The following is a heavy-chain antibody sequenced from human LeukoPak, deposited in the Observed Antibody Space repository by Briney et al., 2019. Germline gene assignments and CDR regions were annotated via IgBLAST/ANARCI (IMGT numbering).Heavy chain of an antibody. CDR1: GLTFSSYA. J-gene: IGHJ4*02. CDR2: ISYDGSNK. V-gene: IGHV3-30-3*01. CDR3: ARCSSGFLVWWSNFHY. D-gene: IGHD6-19*01. Sequence: GGSLRLSWAASGLTFSSYAMHWVRKARGKGLGWGAVISYDGSNKYYADSVKGRFTISRDNSKNTLYLQMNSLRAEDTAVYYCARCSSGFLVWWSNFHYWGQGTLVTVSS.